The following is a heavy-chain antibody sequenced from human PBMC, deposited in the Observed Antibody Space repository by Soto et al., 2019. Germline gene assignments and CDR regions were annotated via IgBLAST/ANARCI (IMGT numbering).Heavy chain of an antibody. Sequence: EVQLVESGGVLVKPGGSLRLSCAASGFTFSSYSMNWVLQAPGKGLEWVSSISSSSSYIYYADSVKGRFTISRDNAKNSLYLQMNSLRAEDTAVYYCARGSDSGYDRFYYYYYGMDVWGQGTTVTVSS. CDR2: ISSSSSYI. V-gene: IGHV3-21*01. D-gene: IGHD5-12*01. J-gene: IGHJ6*02. CDR1: GFTFSSYS. CDR3: ARGSDSGYDRFYYYYYGMDV.